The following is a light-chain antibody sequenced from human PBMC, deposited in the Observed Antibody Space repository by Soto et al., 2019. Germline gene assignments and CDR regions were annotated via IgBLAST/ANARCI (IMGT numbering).Light chain of an antibody. CDR3: QQFSSYPLT. Sequence: EIGRAPSTRNLYFSPGGIAIQSYKASQTVRNNYLAWYQQKPGQAPRLLIYDASSRATGIPDRFSGGGSGTDFTLTISRLEPEYFAVYYCQQFSSYPLTFGGGTKVDIK. CDR2: DAS. J-gene: IGKJ4*01. V-gene: IGKV3-20*01. CDR1: QTVRNNY.